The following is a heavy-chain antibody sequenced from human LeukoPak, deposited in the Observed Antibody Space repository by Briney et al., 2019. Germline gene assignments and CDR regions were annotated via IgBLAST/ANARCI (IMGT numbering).Heavy chain of an antibody. Sequence: SETLSLTCTVSGGSISSSDYYWSWIRQPPGKALEWIGSNYYSGSSFYNPSLKSRATISVATSKNQFSLILSSVTAADTAVYYCAGDAYGLGAYYFDYWGQGTLVTVSS. V-gene: IGHV4-39*07. D-gene: IGHD3-10*01. J-gene: IGHJ4*02. CDR3: AGDAYGLGAYYFDY. CDR1: GGSISSSDYY. CDR2: NYYSGSS.